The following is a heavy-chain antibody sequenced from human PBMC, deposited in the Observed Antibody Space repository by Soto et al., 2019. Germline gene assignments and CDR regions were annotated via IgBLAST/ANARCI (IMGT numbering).Heavy chain of an antibody. CDR3: ARLERWYYNYYGLDV. CDR2: IDPADSST. Sequence: GESLKISCQGSGYSFTTYWISWVRQMPGKGLEWMGKIDPADSSTNYSPSFQGHITISVDRSVNTAHLQFSSLKAADTAVYYCARLERWYYNYYGLDVWGQGTMVTVSS. CDR1: GYSFTTYW. D-gene: IGHD2-15*01. J-gene: IGHJ6*02. V-gene: IGHV5-10-1*01.